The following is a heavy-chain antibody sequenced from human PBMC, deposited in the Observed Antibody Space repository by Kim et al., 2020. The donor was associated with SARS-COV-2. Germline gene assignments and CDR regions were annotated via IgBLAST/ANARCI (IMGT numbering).Heavy chain of an antibody. CDR1: GFTFSDYY. D-gene: IGHD6-13*01. CDR2: ISSSSSYT. V-gene: IGHV3-11*03. CDR3: ARPQYSSSWFYYYYGLDV. J-gene: IGHJ6*02. Sequence: GGSLRLSCAASGFTFSDYYMSWIRQAPGKGLEWVSYISSSSSYTNYADSVKGRFTISRDNAKNSLYLQMNNLRAEDTAVYYCARPQYSSSWFYYYYGLDVWGQGTTVTVSS.